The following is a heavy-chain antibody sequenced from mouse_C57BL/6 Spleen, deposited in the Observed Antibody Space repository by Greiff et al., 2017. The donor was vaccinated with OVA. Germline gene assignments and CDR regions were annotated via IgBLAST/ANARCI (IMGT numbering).Heavy chain of an antibody. Sequence: EVQLVESGGGLVKPGGSLKLSCAASGFTFSSYTMSWVRQTPEKRLEWVATISGGGGNTYYPDRVKGRFTISRDNAKNTLYLQMSSLRSEDTALYYCARHPPYYSILYYFDYWGQGTTLTVSS. D-gene: IGHD2-5*01. CDR1: GFTFSSYT. V-gene: IGHV5-9*01. CDR3: ARHPPYYSILYYFDY. CDR2: ISGGGGNT. J-gene: IGHJ2*01.